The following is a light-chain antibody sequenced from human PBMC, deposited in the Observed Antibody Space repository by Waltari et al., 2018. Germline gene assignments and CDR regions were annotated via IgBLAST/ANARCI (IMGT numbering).Light chain of an antibody. J-gene: IGLJ2*01. V-gene: IGLV3-21*04. CDR2: YGS. Sequence: SYVLTQPPSASEAPGKTARITCGGDNIGSKSVQWYQQKPGQAPVLVIYYGSDRPSGIPVRFSGSNAGNTATLTISMVEVGDEAAYYCQVWDSNTDLVVFVGGTKLTGL. CDR3: QVWDSNTDLVV. CDR1: NIGSKS.